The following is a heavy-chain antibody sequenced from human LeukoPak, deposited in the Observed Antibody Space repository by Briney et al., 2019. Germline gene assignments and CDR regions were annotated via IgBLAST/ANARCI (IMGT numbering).Heavy chain of an antibody. J-gene: IGHJ6*02. Sequence: SETLSLTCTVSGGSISSYYWSGIRQPPGKGLEWIGYIYYSGSTNYNPSLKSRVTISVDTSKNQFSLKLSSVTAADTAVYYCALYAIPGYYGMDVWGQGTTVTVSS. CDR2: IYYSGST. CDR1: GGSISSYY. V-gene: IGHV4-59*01. D-gene: IGHD2-8*01. CDR3: ALYAIPGYYGMDV.